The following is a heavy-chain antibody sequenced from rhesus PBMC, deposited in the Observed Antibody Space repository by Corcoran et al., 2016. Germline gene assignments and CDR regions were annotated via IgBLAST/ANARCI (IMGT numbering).Heavy chain of an antibody. Sequence: EVQLVQSGAEVKRPGESLKISCKASGYSFTSYWITWVRQMPGKGLEWVGSFFPLNSDTKSNPSFAGHVIVSADKSISNTYLQWSSLTASDTATYYCVKDLWTWSGFDYWGRGVLVTVSS. CDR2: FFPLNSDT. J-gene: IGHJ4*01. CDR3: VKDLWTWSGFDY. V-gene: IGHV5-43*02. CDR1: GYSFTSYW. D-gene: IGHD2-39*01.